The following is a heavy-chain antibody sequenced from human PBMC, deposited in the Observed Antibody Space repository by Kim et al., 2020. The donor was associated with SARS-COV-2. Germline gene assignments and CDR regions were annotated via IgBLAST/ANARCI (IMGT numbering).Heavy chain of an antibody. J-gene: IGHJ3*02. V-gene: IGHV1-69*13. D-gene: IGHD3-22*01. CDR2: IIPIFGTA. CDR3: ARAVITMTGVGLDAFDI. Sequence: SVKVSCKASGGTFSSYAISWVRQAPGQGLEWMGGIIPIFGTANYAQKFQGRVTITADESTSTAYMELSSLRSEDTAVYYCARAVITMTGVGLDAFDIWGQGTMVTVSS. CDR1: GGTFSSYA.